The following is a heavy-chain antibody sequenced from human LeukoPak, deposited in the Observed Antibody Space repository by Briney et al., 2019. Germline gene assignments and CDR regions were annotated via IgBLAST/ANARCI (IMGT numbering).Heavy chain of an antibody. CDR3: ARVGLMVRGVHEGEDAFDI. CDR1: GGSISSYY. J-gene: IGHJ3*02. Sequence: SETLSLTCTVSGGSISSYYWSWIRQPPGKGLEWIGYIYYSGSTNYNPSPKSRVTISVDTSKNQFSLKLSSVTAADTAVYYCARVGLMVRGVHEGEDAFDIWGQGTMVTVSS. D-gene: IGHD3-10*01. CDR2: IYYSGST. V-gene: IGHV4-59*01.